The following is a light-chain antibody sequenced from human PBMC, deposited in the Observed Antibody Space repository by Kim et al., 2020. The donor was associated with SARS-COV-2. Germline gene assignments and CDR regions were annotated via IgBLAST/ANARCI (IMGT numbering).Light chain of an antibody. Sequence: DIVMTQSPNSLAVSLGERATINCKSSQNILYTSNNRNYLAWYQQKAGQPPKLLIYWASTRESGVPDRFSGSGSGTDFTLTISSLQAEDVAVYYCQQYYSSPHTFGQGTKLEI. J-gene: IGKJ2*01. CDR1: QNILYTSNNRNY. CDR2: WAS. CDR3: QQYYSSPHT. V-gene: IGKV4-1*01.